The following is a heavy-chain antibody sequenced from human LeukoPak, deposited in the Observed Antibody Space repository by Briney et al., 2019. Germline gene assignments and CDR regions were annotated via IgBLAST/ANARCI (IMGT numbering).Heavy chain of an antibody. V-gene: IGHV4-31*03. CDR3: ARGLAGLVRGGLDV. CDR1: GRSISSDGYY. D-gene: IGHD3-10*01. CDR2: IYYSGSA. Sequence: PSETLSLTCTVSGRSISSDGYYWSWIRQHPGKGLAWIGYIYYSGSAYYNPALKSRVTISVDTSKNQFSLKLSSVTAADTAVYYCARGLAGLVRGGLDVWGKGTTITVSS. J-gene: IGHJ6*04.